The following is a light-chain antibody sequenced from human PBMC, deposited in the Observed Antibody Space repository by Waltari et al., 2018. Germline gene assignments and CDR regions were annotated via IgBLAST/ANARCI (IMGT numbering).Light chain of an antibody. Sequence: QSALTQPASVSESPGQSITISCTGTSSDIGGYNDVSSYQQYPGEAPKVVIYDVNSRPSGVSNRFSGSKSGNTASLTISGLQAEDEADYYCNSHSSSDTPSVFGGGTKLTVL. CDR2: DVN. CDR1: SSDIGGYND. CDR3: NSHSSSDTPSV. V-gene: IGLV2-14*01. J-gene: IGLJ3*02.